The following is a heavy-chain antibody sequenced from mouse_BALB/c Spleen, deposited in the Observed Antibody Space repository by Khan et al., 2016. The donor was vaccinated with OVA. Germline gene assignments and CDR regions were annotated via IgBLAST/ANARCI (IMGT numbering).Heavy chain of an antibody. CDR3: ARDPPYYSMDY. CDR2: IWVSGSK. J-gene: IGHJ4*01. V-gene: IGHV2-6-5*01. CDR1: GFSLTDYA. Sequence: QVQLQQSGPGLVAPSQSLSITCTVSGFSLTDYAVSWIRQPPGKGLEWLGVIWVSGSKYYNSVLKPRLSISKDNPKSQVFLKMNSLQTDDTAMYFCARDPPYYSMDYWGQGTSVTVSS.